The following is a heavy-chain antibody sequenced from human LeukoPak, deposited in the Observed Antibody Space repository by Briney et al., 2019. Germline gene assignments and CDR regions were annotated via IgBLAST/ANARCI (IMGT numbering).Heavy chain of an antibody. D-gene: IGHD3-22*01. CDR2: INPSGGST. CDR3: ARDLTHRRNYDNSGYQIVPAF. V-gene: IGHV1-46*01. Sequence: ASVKVSCKASGYTFTSYYMHWVRQAPGQGLEWMGIINPSGGSTSYAQKFQGRVTVTRDMSTSTAYMELRSLRSDDTAVYYCARDLTHRRNYDNSGYQIVPAFWGQGTLVTVSS. CDR1: GYTFTSYY. J-gene: IGHJ4*02.